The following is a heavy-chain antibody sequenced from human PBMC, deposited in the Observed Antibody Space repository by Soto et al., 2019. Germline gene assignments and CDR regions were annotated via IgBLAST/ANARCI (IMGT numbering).Heavy chain of an antibody. Sequence: ASVKVSCKASGYTFTSYDIYWVRQTTGQGLEWMGWMNPNTGNSGYAQKFQGRVTMTSDTSISTAHMELSSLRSEDTAVYYCARRAEANGWNGFGADKYYFDFWGQGTLVTVSS. CDR1: GYTFTSYD. CDR3: ARRAEANGWNGFGADKYYFDF. CDR2: MNPNTGNS. V-gene: IGHV1-8*01. D-gene: IGHD1-1*01. J-gene: IGHJ4*02.